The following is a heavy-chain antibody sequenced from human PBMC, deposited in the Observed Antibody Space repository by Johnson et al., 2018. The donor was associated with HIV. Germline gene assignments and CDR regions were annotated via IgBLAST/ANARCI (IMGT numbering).Heavy chain of an antibody. CDR2: ISYDGSNK. CDR3: ARDVDMVVVPAASSSWYLANDAFDI. D-gene: IGHD2-2*03. V-gene: IGHV3-30-3*01. CDR1: GFTFSSYA. J-gene: IGHJ3*02. Sequence: QVQLVESGGGVVQPGRSLRLSCAASGFTFSSYAMHWVRQAPGKGLEWVAVISYDGSNKYYADSVKGRFTISRDNSKNTLYLQMNSLRAEDTAVYYCARDVDMVVVPAASSSWYLANDAFDIWGQGTMVTVSS.